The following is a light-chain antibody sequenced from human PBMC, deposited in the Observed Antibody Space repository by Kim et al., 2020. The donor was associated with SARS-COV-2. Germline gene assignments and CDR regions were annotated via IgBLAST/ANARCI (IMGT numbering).Light chain of an antibody. CDR3: VLYMGSGNRV. V-gene: IGLV8-61*01. J-gene: IGLJ3*02. Sequence: QTVVTQEPSFSVSPGGTVTLTCVLNSGSVSTSHYPCWYQHFPCKAPRTLIYNTSTRSSGVPDRFSGSILGNNAALTITGVQADDESDYYCVLYMGSGNRVFGGGTQLTVL. CDR1: SGSVSTSHY. CDR2: NTS.